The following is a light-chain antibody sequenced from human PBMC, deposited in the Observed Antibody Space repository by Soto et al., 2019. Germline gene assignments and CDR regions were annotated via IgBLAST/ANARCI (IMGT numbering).Light chain of an antibody. CDR2: WAS. V-gene: IGKV4-1*01. CDR1: QSILKSSIKKNS. J-gene: IGKJ4*01. CDR3: QQYYSSYLN. Sequence: DIVMTQSPDSLAVSLGERATIKCRSSQSILKSSIKKNSLAWYQQKPGQPPRLLIYWASTRDSGVPDRFSGSGSGTDFTLTITRLQAEDVAVYYCQQYYSSYLNFGGGTKVDI.